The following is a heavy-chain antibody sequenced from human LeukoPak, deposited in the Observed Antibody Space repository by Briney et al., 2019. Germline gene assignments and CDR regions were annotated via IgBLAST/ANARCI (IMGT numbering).Heavy chain of an antibody. V-gene: IGHV3-21*01. Sequence: GGSLRLSCAASGFTFSSYSMNWVRQAPGKGLEWVSSISSSSSYIYYPDSVKGRFTISRDNAKNSLYLQMNSLRAEDTAVYYCARDQIGSSGWYLPDYWGQGTLVTVSS. J-gene: IGHJ4*02. D-gene: IGHD6-19*01. CDR1: GFTFSSYS. CDR2: ISSSSSYI. CDR3: ARDQIGSSGWYLPDY.